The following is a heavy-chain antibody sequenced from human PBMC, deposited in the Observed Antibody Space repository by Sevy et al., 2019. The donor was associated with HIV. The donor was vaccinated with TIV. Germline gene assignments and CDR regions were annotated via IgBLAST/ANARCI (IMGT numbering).Heavy chain of an antibody. CDR3: AKDRITAARFQH. CDR2: ISGSGGST. CDR1: GFIFSGYG. J-gene: IGHJ1*01. D-gene: IGHD6-13*01. V-gene: IGHV3-23*01. Sequence: GGSLRLSCAASGFIFSGYGMSWVRQAPGQGLEWVSAISGSGGSTYYADSVKGRFTISRDNFGNTLYLQMNSLRAEDTAVYYCAKDRITAARFQHWGQGTLVTVSS.